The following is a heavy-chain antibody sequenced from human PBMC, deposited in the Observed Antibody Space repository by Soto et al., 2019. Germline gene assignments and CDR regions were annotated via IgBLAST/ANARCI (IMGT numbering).Heavy chain of an antibody. CDR2: IYYSGST. Sequence: SETLSLTCTVSGGSISSYYWSWIRQPPGKGLEWIGYIYYSGSTNYNPSLKSRVTISVDTSKNQFSLKLSSVTAADTAVYYCARLYYGSGSYYNSRFDIWGQGTMVTVSS. V-gene: IGHV4-59*08. CDR3: ARLYYGSGSYYNSRFDI. J-gene: IGHJ3*02. CDR1: GGSISSYY. D-gene: IGHD3-10*01.